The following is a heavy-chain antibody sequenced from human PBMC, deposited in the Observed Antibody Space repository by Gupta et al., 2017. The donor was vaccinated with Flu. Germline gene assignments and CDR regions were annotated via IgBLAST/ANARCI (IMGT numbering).Heavy chain of an antibody. J-gene: IGHJ6*02. D-gene: IGHD1-1*01. CDR2: ISNSIRTK. CDR3: TRDQTATTRYGMDV. V-gene: IGHV3-48*01. CDR1: GSPFSDYS. Sequence: QLVESGGGLVQPGGSLRLSCAASGSPFSDYSMHWVRQAPGKGLEWVSYISNSIRTKYYADSAKGRFTISRDNARNLLFLEMNDLRAEDTGLYYCTRDQTATTRYGMDVWGQGTMVTVSS.